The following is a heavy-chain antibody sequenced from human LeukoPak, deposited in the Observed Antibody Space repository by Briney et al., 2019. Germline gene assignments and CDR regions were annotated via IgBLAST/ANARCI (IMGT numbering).Heavy chain of an antibody. CDR3: ARVSIGAWYFDL. D-gene: IGHD3-16*01. CDR1: GFTFSSYW. J-gene: IGHJ2*01. CDR2: INGGGSTT. V-gene: IGHV3-74*01. Sequence: GSLRLSCAASGFTFSSYWMHWVRQAPGKGLVWVSRINGGGSTTTYADSVTGRFTISRDNAKNTQYLQMNRLGAEDTAVYYCARVSIGAWYFDLRGRGTLVTVSS.